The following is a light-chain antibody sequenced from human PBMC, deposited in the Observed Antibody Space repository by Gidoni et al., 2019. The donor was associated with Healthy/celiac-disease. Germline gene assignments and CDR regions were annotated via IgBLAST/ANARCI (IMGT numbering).Light chain of an antibody. V-gene: IGLV1-44*01. CDR1: SSTIGSNT. Sequence: SVLPHPPSPSGPPGLRVTISCYGSSSTIGSNTVNWYQHLPGTAPKPLIYSNNQRPSGVPDRFSGSKSGTSASLAISGLQSEDEADYYCAAWDDSLNAWVFGGGTKLTVL. J-gene: IGLJ3*02. CDR3: AAWDDSLNAWV. CDR2: SNN.